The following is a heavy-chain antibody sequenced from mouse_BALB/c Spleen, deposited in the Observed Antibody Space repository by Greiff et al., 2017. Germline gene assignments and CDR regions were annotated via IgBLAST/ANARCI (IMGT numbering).Heavy chain of an antibody. CDR1: GFSLTSYG. Sequence: VQLVESGPGLVAPSQSLSITCTVSGFSLTSYGVHWVRQPPGKGLEWLGVIWAGGSTNYNSALMSRLSISKDNSKSQVFLKMNSLQTDDTAMYYCARRSMITPYYFDYWGQGTTLTVSS. CDR2: IWAGGST. J-gene: IGHJ2*01. D-gene: IGHD2-4*01. CDR3: ARRSMITPYYFDY. V-gene: IGHV2-9*02.